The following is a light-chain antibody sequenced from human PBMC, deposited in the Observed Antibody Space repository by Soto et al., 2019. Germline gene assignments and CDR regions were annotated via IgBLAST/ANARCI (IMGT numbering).Light chain of an antibody. Sequence: DIQMTQSPSSLSASVGDRVTITCRASQGITNYLAWYQQKPGKVPKLLIYAASTLQPGVPSRFSGSGSGTDFTLTISSLQPEDVATYYGQKYNSAPWAFGPGTKVDIK. J-gene: IGKJ3*01. CDR2: AAS. V-gene: IGKV1-27*01. CDR1: QGITNY. CDR3: QKYNSAPWA.